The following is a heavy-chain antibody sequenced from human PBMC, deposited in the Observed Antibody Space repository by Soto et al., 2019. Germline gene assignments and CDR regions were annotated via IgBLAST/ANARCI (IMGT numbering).Heavy chain of an antibody. V-gene: IGHV3-23*01. CDR3: AKLHLVLAVVFDY. Sequence: LGGSLRLSCAAYGFTFSNYVMSWVRQAPGKGLEWVSSISGSGDNTYYADSVKGRFTISRDNSKNTLFLQMNSLRAEDTAVYYFAKLHLVLAVVFDYWGQGTLVIGSS. CDR2: ISGSGDNT. J-gene: IGHJ4*02. CDR1: GFTFSNYV. D-gene: IGHD2-15*01.